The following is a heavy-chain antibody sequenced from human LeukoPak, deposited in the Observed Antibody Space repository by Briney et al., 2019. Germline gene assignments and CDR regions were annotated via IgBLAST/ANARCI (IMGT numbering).Heavy chain of an antibody. V-gene: IGHV3-30*02. CDR3: AKVPDPYGDYAVFDP. Sequence: GGSLRLSCAASGFTFSSYGMHWVRQAPGKGLEWVAFIRYDGSNKYYADSVKGRFTISRDNSKNTLYLQMNSLRAEDTAVYYCAKVPDPYGDYAVFDPWGQGTLVTGSS. D-gene: IGHD4-17*01. J-gene: IGHJ5*02. CDR1: GFTFSSYG. CDR2: IRYDGSNK.